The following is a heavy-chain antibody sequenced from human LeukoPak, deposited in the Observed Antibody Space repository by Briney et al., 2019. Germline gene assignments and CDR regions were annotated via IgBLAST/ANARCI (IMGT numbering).Heavy chain of an antibody. CDR2: IHNSGNT. J-gene: IGHJ4*02. V-gene: IGHV4-59*01. CDR1: GGSIRSNY. D-gene: IGHD2-2*01. CDR3: ARGGGCTSTSCDLDH. Sequence: SETLSLTCTVSGGSIRSNYWNWIRQSPGKGLEWIGYIHNSGNTNQNPSLNSRVTISVDTSKNQFSLKLSSVTAAGTGVYYCARGGGCTSTSCDLDHWGQGILVTVSS.